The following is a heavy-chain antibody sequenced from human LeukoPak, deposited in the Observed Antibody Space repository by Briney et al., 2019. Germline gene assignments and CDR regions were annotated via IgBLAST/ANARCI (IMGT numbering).Heavy chain of an antibody. CDR2: INHSGST. V-gene: IGHV4-30-2*01. J-gene: IGHJ6*02. CDR1: GGSISSGGYS. Sequence: SQTLSLTCAVSGGSISSGGYSWSWIRQPPGKGLEWIGYINHSGSTYYNPSLKSRVTISVDRSKNQFSLKLSSVTAADTAVYYCARDGSIRGYYYGMDVWGQGTTVTVSS. CDR3: ARDGSIRGYYYGMDV. D-gene: IGHD1-26*01.